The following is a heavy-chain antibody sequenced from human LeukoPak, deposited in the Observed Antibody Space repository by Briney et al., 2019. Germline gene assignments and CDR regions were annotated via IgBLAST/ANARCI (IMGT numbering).Heavy chain of an antibody. CDR2: IIPIFGTA. D-gene: IGHD3-16*01. J-gene: IGHJ3*02. CDR3: ARDLQEGGGTAI. Sequence: SVKVSCKASGGTFSSYAISWVRQAPGQGLEWMGGIIPIFGTANYAQKFQGRVTITADESTSTAYTELSSLRSEDTAVYYCARDLQEGGGTAIWGQGTMVTVSS. V-gene: IGHV1-69*13. CDR1: GGTFSSYA.